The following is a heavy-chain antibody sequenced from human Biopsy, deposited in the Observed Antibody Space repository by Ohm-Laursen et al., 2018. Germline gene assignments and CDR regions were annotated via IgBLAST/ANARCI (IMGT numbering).Heavy chain of an antibody. J-gene: IGHJ6*02. V-gene: IGHV1-46*01. CDR3: ARDETGSSVFGPYYYGMDV. Sequence: ALVKVSCKVSGYSFTKYYINWVRQAPGQGLEWMGIINPTGGTTSYAEKFQGRVTLTRDTSTGTVYLELNSLIYEDTALYYCARDETGSSVFGPYYYGMDVWGQGTTVIVSS. CDR1: GYSFTKYY. CDR2: INPTGGTT. D-gene: IGHD3-9*01.